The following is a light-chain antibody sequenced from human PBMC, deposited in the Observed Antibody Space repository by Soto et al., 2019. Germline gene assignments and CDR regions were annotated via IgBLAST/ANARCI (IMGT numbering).Light chain of an antibody. J-gene: IGKJ2*01. CDR1: QSVSSSY. Sequence: EIVLTQSPGTLSLSPGERATLSCRASQSVSSSYLAWYQQKPGQAPRLLIYGASIRATGIPDRFSGSGSGTDCTLTISRLEPEDFAVYYCQQYGSSPMYTFGQGTKLAIK. CDR3: QQYGSSPMYT. CDR2: GAS. V-gene: IGKV3-20*01.